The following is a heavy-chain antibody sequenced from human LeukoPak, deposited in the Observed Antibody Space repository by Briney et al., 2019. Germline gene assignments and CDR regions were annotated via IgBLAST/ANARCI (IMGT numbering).Heavy chain of an antibody. D-gene: IGHD2-15*01. Sequence: GGSLRLSCAASGFTFSSYWMSWVRQAPGKGLEWVANIKQDGSEKYYVDSVKGRFTISRDNAKNSLYLQMNSLRAEDTAVYYCARAFGGFTRHTTAYFDYWGREPWSPSPQ. J-gene: IGHJ4*02. V-gene: IGHV3-7*01. CDR2: IKQDGSEK. CDR3: ARAFGGFTRHTTAYFDY. CDR1: GFTFSSYW.